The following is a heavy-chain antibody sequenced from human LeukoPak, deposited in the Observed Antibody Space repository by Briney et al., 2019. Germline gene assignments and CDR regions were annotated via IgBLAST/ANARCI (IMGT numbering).Heavy chain of an antibody. J-gene: IGHJ3*02. CDR2: IWYDGSNK. Sequence: GGSLRLSCAASGFTFSSYGMHWVRQAPGKGLEWGAVIWYDGSNKYYADSVKGRFTISRDNSKNTLYLQMNSLRAEDTAVYYCARGFDYGDLNYAFDIWGQGTMVTVSS. D-gene: IGHD4-17*01. V-gene: IGHV3-33*01. CDR3: ARGFDYGDLNYAFDI. CDR1: GFTFSSYG.